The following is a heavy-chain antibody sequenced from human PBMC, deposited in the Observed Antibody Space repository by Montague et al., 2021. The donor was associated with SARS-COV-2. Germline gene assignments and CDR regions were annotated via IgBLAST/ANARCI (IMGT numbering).Heavy chain of an antibody. CDR2: VSGSTTNT. D-gene: IGHD3-22*01. Sequence: SRRLSCSASGFTFSGYAMSWVRQAPGKGLEWVSTVSGSTTNTFYADSVKGRFTISRDNSKNTLYLQMNSLRVEDSAVYYRAKDHPVYDTSGYYHYGASDIWGQGTMVTVSS. CDR3: AKDHPVYDTSGYYHYGASDI. CDR1: GFTFSGYA. J-gene: IGHJ3*02. V-gene: IGHV3-23*01.